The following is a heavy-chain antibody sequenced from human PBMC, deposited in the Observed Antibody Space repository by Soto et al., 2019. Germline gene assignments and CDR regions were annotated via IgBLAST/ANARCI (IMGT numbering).Heavy chain of an antibody. J-gene: IGHJ3*02. Sequence: SVKVSCKASGGTFSSYAISWVRQAPGQGLEWMGGIIPISEKTNYAQKIQGRVTITTDESTSTAYMELRSLRSEDTAVYYCARDSGYYYDSSGDHDAFDIWGQGKMVTVSS. V-gene: IGHV1-69*05. CDR1: GGTFSSYA. CDR3: ARDSGYYYDSSGDHDAFDI. CDR2: IIPISEKT. D-gene: IGHD3-22*01.